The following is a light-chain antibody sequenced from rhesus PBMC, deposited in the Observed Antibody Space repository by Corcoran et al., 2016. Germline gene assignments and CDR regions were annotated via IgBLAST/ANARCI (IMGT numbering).Light chain of an antibody. J-gene: IGKJ2*01. CDR2: EVS. CDR1: QSLVHSNGNTY. Sequence: DVVMTQSPLSLPITPGQPASISCRSSQSLVHSNGNTYLSWYQQKPGQPPRRLIYEVSNRASGVPDRYSGSGAGTDFTLKISRVKAEDVVVYYCGQGTNVPPYSFGQGTKVEIK. V-gene: IGKV2-65*01. CDR3: GQGTNVPPYS.